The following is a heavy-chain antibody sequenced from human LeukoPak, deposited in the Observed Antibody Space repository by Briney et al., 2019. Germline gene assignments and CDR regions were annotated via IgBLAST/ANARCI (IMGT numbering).Heavy chain of an antibody. J-gene: IGHJ4*02. Sequence: PSETLSLTCTVSSGSIDNYYWSWIRQPPGKGLEWIAHIYFSGNTNYNPSLKSRVTISVDRSKNQFSLQVRSVTTADTAAYYCASMKRGYSYGHFDYWGQGTLVTVSS. CDR3: ASMKRGYSYGHFDY. CDR1: SGSIDNYY. CDR2: IYFSGNT. V-gene: IGHV4-59*01. D-gene: IGHD5-18*01.